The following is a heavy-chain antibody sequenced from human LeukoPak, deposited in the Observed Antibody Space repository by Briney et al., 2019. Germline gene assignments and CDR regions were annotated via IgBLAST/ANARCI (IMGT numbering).Heavy chain of an antibody. J-gene: IGHJ4*02. D-gene: IGHD1-26*01. CDR1: GFTFSNAW. CDR2: IKSKNEGGTT. Sequence: GGSLRLSCAASGFTFSNAWMSWVRQAPGKGLEWVGHIKSKNEGGTTNHAAPVKGRFTISRDDSKNKLYLQMSSLKTEDTAVYYCTTSGTYYFAYWGQGTLVTVSS. CDR3: TTSGTYYFAY. V-gene: IGHV3-15*01.